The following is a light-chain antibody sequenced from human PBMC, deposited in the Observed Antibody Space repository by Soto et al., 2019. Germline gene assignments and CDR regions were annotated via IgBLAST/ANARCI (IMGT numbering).Light chain of an antibody. V-gene: IGKV2-30*01. Sequence: DVVMTQSPLSLPVSLGKPSSISCTSSQSLVYTDGNTYLNWFHHRPGQSPRRLIYKVSNRDSGVPDRFSGGGSGTDFTLKISRVQPEDVGVYYCMQGTHWPPGTFGHGTRLEIK. CDR2: KVS. J-gene: IGKJ5*01. CDR3: MQGTHWPPGT. CDR1: QSLVYTDGNTY.